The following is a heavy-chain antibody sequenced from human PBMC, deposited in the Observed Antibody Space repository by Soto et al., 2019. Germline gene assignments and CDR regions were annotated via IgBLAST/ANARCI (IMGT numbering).Heavy chain of an antibody. CDR2: IYYSGST. V-gene: IGHV4-59*01. CDR3: ARYCSGGSCPHGYNWFDP. D-gene: IGHD2-15*01. Sequence: SETLSLTCTVSGGSISSYYWSWIRQPPGKGLEWIGYIYYSGSTNYNPSLKSRVPISVDTSKNQFSLKLSSVTAADTAVYYCARYCSGGSCPHGYNWFDPWGQGTLVTVSS. CDR1: GGSISSYY. J-gene: IGHJ5*02.